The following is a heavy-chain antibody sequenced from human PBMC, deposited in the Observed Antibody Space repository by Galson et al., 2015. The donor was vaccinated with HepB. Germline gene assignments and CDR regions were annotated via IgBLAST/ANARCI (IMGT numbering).Heavy chain of an antibody. Sequence: SVKVSCKASGYTFTSYYMHWVRQAPGQGLEWMGIINPSGGSTSYAQKFQGRVTMTRDTSTSTVYMELSSLRSEDTAVYYCARDFSPVGFGVVIMEGLFDYWGQGTLVTASS. D-gene: IGHD3-3*01. V-gene: IGHV1-46*01. CDR3: ARDFSPVGFGVVIMEGLFDY. CDR2: INPSGGST. CDR1: GYTFTSYY. J-gene: IGHJ4*02.